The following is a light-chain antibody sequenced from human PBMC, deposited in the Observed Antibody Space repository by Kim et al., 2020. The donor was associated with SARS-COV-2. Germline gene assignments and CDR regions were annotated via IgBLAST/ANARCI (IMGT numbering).Light chain of an antibody. Sequence: SYELTQPPSVSVAPGKTARITCGGNNIGSKSVHWYQQKPGQAPVLVIYYDSDRPSGIPERFSGSNSGNTATLTISRVEAGDEADYYCQVWDSSSDHHVVFGGVTQLTVL. CDR1: NIGSKS. CDR2: YDS. CDR3: QVWDSSSDHHVV. V-gene: IGLV3-21*04. J-gene: IGLJ2*01.